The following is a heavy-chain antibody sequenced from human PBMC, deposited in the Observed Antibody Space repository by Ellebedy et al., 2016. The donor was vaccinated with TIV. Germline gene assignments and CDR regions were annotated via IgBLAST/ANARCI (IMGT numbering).Heavy chain of an antibody. D-gene: IGHD6-6*01. CDR1: GGSISSYY. V-gene: IGHV4-59*01. CDR2: IYYSGST. CDR3: ARTSSSSLRNYYYYGMDV. Sequence: MPSETLPLTCTVSGGSISSYYWSWIRQPPGKGLEWIGYIYYSGSTNYNPSLKSRVTISVDTSKNQFSLKLSSVTAADTAVYYCARTSSSSLRNYYYYGMDVWGQGTTVTVSS. J-gene: IGHJ6*02.